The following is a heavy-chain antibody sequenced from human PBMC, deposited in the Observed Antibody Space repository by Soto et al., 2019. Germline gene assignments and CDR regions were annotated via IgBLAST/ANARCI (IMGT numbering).Heavy chain of an antibody. CDR1: GFTFSSYS. CDR3: ATESMYYDFWSGYSY. Sequence: PGGSLRLSCAASGFTFSSYSMNWVRQAPGKGLEWVSYVSSSSSTIYYADSVKGRFTISRDNAKNSLYLQMNSLRAEDTAIYYCATESMYYDFWSGYSYWGPGTLVNVSS. V-gene: IGHV3-48*01. CDR2: VSSSSSTI. D-gene: IGHD3-3*01. J-gene: IGHJ4*02.